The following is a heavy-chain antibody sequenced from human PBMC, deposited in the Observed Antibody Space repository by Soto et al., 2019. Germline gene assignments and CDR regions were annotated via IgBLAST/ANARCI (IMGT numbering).Heavy chain of an antibody. J-gene: IGHJ4*02. D-gene: IGHD3-10*01. V-gene: IGHV4-59*08. CDR2: IYYSGST. Sequence: PSETLSLTCTVSGGSISSYYWSWIRQPPGKGLEWIGYIYYSGSTNYNPSLKSRVTISVDTSKNQFSLKLSSVTAADTAVYYCARITMVRGVIRLGIDYWGQGTLVTVSS. CDR1: GGSISSYY. CDR3: ARITMVRGVIRLGIDY.